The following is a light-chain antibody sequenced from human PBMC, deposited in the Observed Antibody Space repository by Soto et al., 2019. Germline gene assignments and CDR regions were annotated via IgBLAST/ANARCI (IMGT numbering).Light chain of an antibody. Sequence: DIHMTQSPSTLAGSVGDIHTITLLASQTISSWLAWYQQKPGKAPKLLIYAASTLQSGVPSRFSGSGSGTDFTLTISCLQSEDFATYYCQQYYSYPGTFGQGTKVDIK. CDR1: QTISSW. V-gene: IGKV1-5*01. CDR2: AAS. J-gene: IGKJ1*01. CDR3: QQYYSYPGT.